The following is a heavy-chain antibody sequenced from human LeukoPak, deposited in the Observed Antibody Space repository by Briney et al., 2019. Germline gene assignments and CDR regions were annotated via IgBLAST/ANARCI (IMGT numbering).Heavy chain of an antibody. Sequence: PSETLSLTCTVSGGSISSYYWSWIRQPPGKGLEWIGYIYYSGSTNYNPSLKSRVTISIDTSKNQFSLKPSSVTAADTAVYYCARHLWFGEIGAFDIWGQGTMVTVSS. CDR1: GGSISSYY. J-gene: IGHJ3*02. CDR3: ARHLWFGEIGAFDI. CDR2: IYYSGST. D-gene: IGHD3-10*01. V-gene: IGHV4-59*08.